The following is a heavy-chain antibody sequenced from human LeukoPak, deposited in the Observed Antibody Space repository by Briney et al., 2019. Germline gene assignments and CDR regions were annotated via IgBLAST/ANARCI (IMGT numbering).Heavy chain of an antibody. CDR2: ISYDGSNK. D-gene: IGHD1-26*01. J-gene: IGHJ4*02. V-gene: IGHV3-30*18. CDR1: GFTFSSYA. Sequence: GRSLRLSCAASGFTFSSYAMHWVRQAPGKGLEWVAVISYDGSNKYYADSVKGRFTISRDNSKNTLYLQMNSLRAEDTAVYYCAKSLHIVGASLSDYWGQGTLVTVSS. CDR3: AKSLHIVGASLSDY.